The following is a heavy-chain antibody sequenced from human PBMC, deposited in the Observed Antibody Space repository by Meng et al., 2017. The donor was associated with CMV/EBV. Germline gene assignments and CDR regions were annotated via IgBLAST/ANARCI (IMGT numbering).Heavy chain of an antibody. CDR3: ARGRGSWYFVDY. CDR2: INHSGST. CDR1: GVSFSGYD. V-gene: IGHV4-34*01. D-gene: IGHD6-13*01. J-gene: IGHJ4*02. Sequence: LHRWVVGLLSPSDPPPPACSFYGVSFSGYDCSWVRQPPGNGLEWIGEINHSGSTNYNPSLKSRVTISVDTSKNQFSLKLSSVTAADTAVYYCARGRGSWYFVDYWGQGTLVTVSS.